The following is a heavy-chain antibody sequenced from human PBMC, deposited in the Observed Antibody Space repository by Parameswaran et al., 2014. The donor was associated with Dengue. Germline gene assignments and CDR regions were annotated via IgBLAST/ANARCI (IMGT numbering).Heavy chain of an antibody. CDR2: IIPIFGTA. J-gene: IGHJ6*02. V-gene: IGHV1-69*06. D-gene: IGHD6-13*01. CDR3: ARAHSRQQLVRFPYYYYGMDV. Sequence: SWVRQAPGQGLEWMGGIIPIFGTANYAQKFQGRVTITADKSTSTAYMELSSLRSEDTAVYYCARAHSRQQLVRFPYYYYGMDVWGQGTTVTVSS.